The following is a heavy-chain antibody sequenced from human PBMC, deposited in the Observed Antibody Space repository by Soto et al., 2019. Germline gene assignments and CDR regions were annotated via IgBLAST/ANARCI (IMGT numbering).Heavy chain of an antibody. J-gene: IGHJ4*02. CDR1: GFTFSSYS. V-gene: IGHV3-21*01. CDR3: XXXXXXXXXXXPXY. Sequence: EVQLVESGGGLVKPGGSLRLSCAASGFTFSSYSMNWVRXXPXXXXXWVASISSSSSYIYYADSVKGRFTISRDNAKNSLXLQMXXXXXXXXXXXXXXXXXXXXXXXXPXYWGQGTLVTVSS. CDR2: ISSSSSYI.